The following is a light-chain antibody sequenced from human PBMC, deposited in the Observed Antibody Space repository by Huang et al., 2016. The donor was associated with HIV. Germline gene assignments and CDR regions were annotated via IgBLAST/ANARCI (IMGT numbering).Light chain of an antibody. CDR1: QGISNA. Sequence: DIQMTQSPSSLSASVGDRVTITCRASQGISNALAWYQQKPGKAPKLLLYAASRLESGVPTRFSGGGSGTVYTLTSSILQPEDFATYYCQQYYSISTFGQGTKVEIK. V-gene: IGKV1-NL1*01. J-gene: IGKJ1*01. CDR2: AAS. CDR3: QQYYSIST.